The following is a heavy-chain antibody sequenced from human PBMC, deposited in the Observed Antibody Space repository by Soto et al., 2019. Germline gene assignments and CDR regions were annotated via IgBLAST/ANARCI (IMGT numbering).Heavy chain of an antibody. D-gene: IGHD2-2*01. V-gene: IGHV3-66*01. J-gene: IGHJ4*02. CDR2: IDIGGNT. CDR1: GFSVTNNY. Sequence: EVQVVESGGGLVQPGGSLRLSCAASGFSVTNNYMNWVRQAPGKGLEWVSIIDIGGNTYYADSVKDRFTISRDNSRNTLYLHMDSLGAEDTAVYYCARGRGSTGYLGREPYFDYWGQGTLVTVSP. CDR3: ARGRGSTGYLGREPYFDY.